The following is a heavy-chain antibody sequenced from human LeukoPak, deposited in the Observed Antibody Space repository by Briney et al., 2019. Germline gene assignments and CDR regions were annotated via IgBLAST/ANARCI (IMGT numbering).Heavy chain of an antibody. D-gene: IGHD7-27*01. V-gene: IGHV3-74*01. Sequence: PGGSLRLSCAASGFTFSTYWMHWVRQAPGKGLVWVLRINTDGSSTNYADSVKGRFTISRDNANNTLYLQMNSLRAEDTAVYYCARTLNWAFDFWGQGTLVTVSS. CDR3: ARTLNWAFDF. J-gene: IGHJ4*02. CDR1: GFTFSTYW. CDR2: INTDGSST.